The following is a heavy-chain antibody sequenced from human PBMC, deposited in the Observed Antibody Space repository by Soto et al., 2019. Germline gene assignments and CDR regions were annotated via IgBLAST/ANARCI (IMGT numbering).Heavy chain of an antibody. Sequence: GGSLRLSCAASGFTFSSYAMSWVRQAPGKGLEWVSAISGSGGSTYYADSVKGRFAISRDNSKNTLYLQMNSLRAEDTAVYYCAKVSYYYGSGKIGPLYYFDYWGQGTLVTVSS. D-gene: IGHD3-10*01. J-gene: IGHJ4*02. CDR2: ISGSGGST. CDR1: GFTFSSYA. V-gene: IGHV3-23*01. CDR3: AKVSYYYGSGKIGPLYYFDY.